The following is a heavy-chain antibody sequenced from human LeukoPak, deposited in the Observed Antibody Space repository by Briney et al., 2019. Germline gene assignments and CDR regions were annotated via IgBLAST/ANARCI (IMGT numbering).Heavy chain of an antibody. Sequence: PGGSLRLSCAASGFIFSNYGMHWVRQAPDKGLERVAVIYYDGRSKYYTDSVKGRFTISRDGSKNTLYLQMNSLRVEDTAVYYCAKDWGEDFDTSGPDYWGQGTLVTVSS. V-gene: IGHV3-30*18. J-gene: IGHJ4*02. CDR3: AKDWGEDFDTSGPDY. CDR2: IYYDGRSK. D-gene: IGHD3-22*01. CDR1: GFIFSNYG.